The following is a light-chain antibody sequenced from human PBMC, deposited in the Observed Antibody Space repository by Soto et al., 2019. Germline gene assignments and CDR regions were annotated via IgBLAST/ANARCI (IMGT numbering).Light chain of an antibody. CDR1: QGISSY. J-gene: IGKJ5*01. CDR2: AAS. Sequence: DIQLTQSPSFLSASVGDRVTITCRASQGISSYLAWYQQKPGKAPKLLIYAASTLQSGVPSRFSGSGSATEFTLTISSLQPEDFATYYCQQLNSYPLTFGQGTRLENK. V-gene: IGKV1-9*01. CDR3: QQLNSYPLT.